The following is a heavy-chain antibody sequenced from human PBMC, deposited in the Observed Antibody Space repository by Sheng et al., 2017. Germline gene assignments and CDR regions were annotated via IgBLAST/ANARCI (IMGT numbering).Heavy chain of an antibody. V-gene: IGHV3-48*03. D-gene: IGHD6-13*01. J-gene: IGHJ4*02. Sequence: EVRLVESGGGLVQPGGSLRLSCAASGFKFGSFEMNWVRQAPGKGLEWISYISHTGRTVYYSNSVEGRFTSSRDNARDLLFLEMNSLTVDDTAVYFCARDGLGGSSWSRLDYWGQGALVAVS. CDR3: ARDGLGGSSWSRLDY. CDR1: GFKFGSFE. CDR2: ISHTGRTV.